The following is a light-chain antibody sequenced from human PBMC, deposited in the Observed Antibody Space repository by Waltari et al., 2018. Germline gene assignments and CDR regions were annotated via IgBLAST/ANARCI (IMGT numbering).Light chain of an antibody. CDR2: KAS. V-gene: IGKV1-5*03. Sequence: DIQMTQSPSTLSASVGDRVIIRSWASQSISTWLAWYQQKPGKAPKLLIAKASHLETGVPARFSGSGSGTAFTLTISSLQPDDFATYYCQQYNGLSYTFGQGTKLEIK. CDR3: QQYNGLSYT. CDR1: QSISTW. J-gene: IGKJ2*01.